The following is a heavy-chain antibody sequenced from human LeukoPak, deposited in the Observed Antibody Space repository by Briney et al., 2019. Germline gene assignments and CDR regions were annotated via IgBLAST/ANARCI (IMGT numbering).Heavy chain of an antibody. V-gene: IGHV6-1*01. CDR3: ARNIPVTRWGY. CDR1: GDSVSSNSAG. CDR2: TYYRSKWYN. Sequence: SQTLSLTCAISGDSVSSNSAGWSWIRQSPSRGLEWPGRTYYRSKWYNDYAVSVKSRITINPDTSKNQFSLQLNSVTPEDTAVYYCARNIPVTRWGYWGQGTLVTVSS. D-gene: IGHD2-21*01. J-gene: IGHJ4*02.